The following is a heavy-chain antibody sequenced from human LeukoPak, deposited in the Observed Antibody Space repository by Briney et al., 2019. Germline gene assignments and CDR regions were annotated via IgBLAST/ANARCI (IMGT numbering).Heavy chain of an antibody. Sequence: GGSLRLSCAASGFTFSRHGMHWVRQAPGKGLEWVAFIRYDGSDKYYADSVKGRFTISRDNAKNSLYLQMNSLRAEDTAVYYCARGQPATVPLAPLDYWGQGTLVTVSS. J-gene: IGHJ4*02. V-gene: IGHV3-30*02. CDR2: IRYDGSDK. CDR1: GFTFSRHG. D-gene: IGHD2-2*01. CDR3: ARGQPATVPLAPLDY.